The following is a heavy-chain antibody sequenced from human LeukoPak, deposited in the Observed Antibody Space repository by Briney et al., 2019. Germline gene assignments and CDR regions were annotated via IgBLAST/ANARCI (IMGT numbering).Heavy chain of an antibody. D-gene: IGHD6-19*01. V-gene: IGHV3-21*01. Sequence: GGSLRLSCAASGFIFNFYEINWVRQAPGKGLEWVSFISSGSIYIYYADSVKGRFTISRDNAKNSLYLQMNSLRVEDTAVYYCASSSSGHDYWGQGTLVTVSS. CDR1: GFIFNFYE. CDR3: ASSSSGHDY. CDR2: ISSGSIYI. J-gene: IGHJ4*02.